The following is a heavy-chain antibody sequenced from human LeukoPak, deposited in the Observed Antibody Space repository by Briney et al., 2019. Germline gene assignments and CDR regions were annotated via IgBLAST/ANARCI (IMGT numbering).Heavy chain of an antibody. CDR1: GGSISSSSYY. V-gene: IGHV4-39*07. J-gene: IGHJ5*02. CDR3: ARGDYYDSSGRILDWFDP. Sequence: SETLSLTCTVSGGSISSSSYYWGWIRQPPGKGLEWIGSIYYSGSTYYNPSLKSRVTISMDTSKNQFSLKLSSVTAADTAVYYCARGDYYDSSGRILDWFDPWGQGTLVTVSS. CDR2: IYYSGST. D-gene: IGHD3-22*01.